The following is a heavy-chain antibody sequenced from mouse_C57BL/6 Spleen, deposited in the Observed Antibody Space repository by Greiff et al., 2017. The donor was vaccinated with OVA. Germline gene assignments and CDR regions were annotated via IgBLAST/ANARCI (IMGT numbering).Heavy chain of an antibody. CDR3: ARGATVVEDYYAMDY. V-gene: IGHV3-6*01. CDR2: ISYDGSN. Sequence: EVKLVESGPGLVKPSQSLSLTCSVTGYSITSGYYWNWIRQFPGNKLEWMGYISYDGSNNYNPSLKNRISITRDTSKNQFFLKLNSVTTEDTATYYCARGATVVEDYYAMDYWGQGTSVTVSS. J-gene: IGHJ4*01. CDR1: GYSITSGYY. D-gene: IGHD1-1*01.